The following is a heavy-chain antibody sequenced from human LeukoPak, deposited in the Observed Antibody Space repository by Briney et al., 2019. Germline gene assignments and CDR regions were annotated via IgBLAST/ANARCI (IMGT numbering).Heavy chain of an antibody. CDR1: GYTFTSYY. D-gene: IGHD3-22*01. CDR2: INPSGGST. V-gene: IGHV1-46*01. CDR3: ARDDYDSSGYPFDY. Sequence: ASVKVSCKASGYTFTSYYMHWVRQAPGQGLEWMGIINPSGGSTSYAQKFQGRVTMTTDTSTRTAYMELRSLRSDDTAVYYCARDDYDSSGYPFDYWGQGTLVIVSS. J-gene: IGHJ4*02.